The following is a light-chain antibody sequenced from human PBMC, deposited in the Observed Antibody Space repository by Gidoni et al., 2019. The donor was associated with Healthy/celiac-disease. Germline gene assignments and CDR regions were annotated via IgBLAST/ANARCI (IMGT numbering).Light chain of an antibody. CDR1: QSISNSY. CDR2: GAS. Sequence: EIVFTQSPGTLSLSPGERATLSCRASQSISNSYLAWYQQKPGQAPRLLIDGASSRATGIPDRFSGSGSGTDFTLTISRLEPEDFAVYYCQQYGSSPWTFGQGTKVQIK. V-gene: IGKV3-20*01. CDR3: QQYGSSPWT. J-gene: IGKJ1*01.